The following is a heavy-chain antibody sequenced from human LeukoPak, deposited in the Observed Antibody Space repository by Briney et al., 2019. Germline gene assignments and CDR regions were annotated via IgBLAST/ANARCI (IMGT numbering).Heavy chain of an antibody. D-gene: IGHD3-10*01. CDR3: AKTPSGYYFHY. J-gene: IGHJ4*02. V-gene: IGHV3-23*01. Sequence: PGGSLRLSCAASGSTFSSYAMSWVRQAPGKGLEWVSAISGSGGSTYYADSVKGRFTISRDNSKNTPYLQMNSLRAEDTAVYYCAKTPSGYYFHYWGQGTLVTVSS. CDR2: ISGSGGST. CDR1: GSTFSSYA.